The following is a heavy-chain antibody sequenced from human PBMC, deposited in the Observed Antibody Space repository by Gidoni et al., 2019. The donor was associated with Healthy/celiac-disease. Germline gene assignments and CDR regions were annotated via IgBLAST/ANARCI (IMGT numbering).Heavy chain of an antibody. V-gene: IGHV4-59*01. D-gene: IGHD5-18*01. CDR2: IYYSGST. CDR3: ARDRVGGYSYGYVAGTGFDY. CDR1: GGSISRYY. Sequence: QVQLQESGPGLVKPSETLSLTCTVSGGSISRYYWSWIRQPPGKGLEWIGYIYYSGSTNYTPSLKSRVTISVDTSKNQFSLRLSSVTAADTAVYYCARDRVGGYSYGYVAGTGFDYWGQGTLVTVSS. J-gene: IGHJ4*02.